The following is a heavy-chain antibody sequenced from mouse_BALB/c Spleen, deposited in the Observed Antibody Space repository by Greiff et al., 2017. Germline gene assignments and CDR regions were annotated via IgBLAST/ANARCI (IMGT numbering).Heavy chain of an antibody. CDR3: AGWVGDYYAMDY. Sequence: EVKLVESGGGLVQPGGSRKLSCAASGFTFSSFGMHWVRQAPEKGLEWVAYISSGSSTIYYADTVKGRFTISRDNPKNTLFLQMTSLRSEDTAMYYCAGWVGDYYAMDYWGQGTSVTVSS. D-gene: IGHD1-1*02. CDR2: ISSGSSTI. CDR1: GFTFSSFG. V-gene: IGHV5-17*02. J-gene: IGHJ4*01.